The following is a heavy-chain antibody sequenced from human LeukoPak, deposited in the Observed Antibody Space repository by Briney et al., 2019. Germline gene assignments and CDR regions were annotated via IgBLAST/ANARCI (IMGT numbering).Heavy chain of an antibody. CDR3: ARGWEYCSGGSCYLAFDI. CDR1: GYTFTGYY. CDR2: INPNSGGT. Sequence: ASVKVSCKASGYTFTGYYMHWVRQAPGQGLEWMGWINPNSGGTNYAQKFQGRVTMTRDTSISTAYMELSRVRSDDTAVYYCARGWEYCSGGSCYLAFDIWGQGTMVTVSS. D-gene: IGHD2-15*01. V-gene: IGHV1-2*02. J-gene: IGHJ3*02.